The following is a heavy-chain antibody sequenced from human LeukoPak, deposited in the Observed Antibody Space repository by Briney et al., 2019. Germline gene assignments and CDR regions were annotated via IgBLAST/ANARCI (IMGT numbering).Heavy chain of an antibody. J-gene: IGHJ4*02. CDR3: ARDPRIFGVGYFDY. CDR2: VWYDGGNK. Sequence: GRSLRLSCAASGFTFSAYGMHWVRQAPGKGLEWVAVVWYDGGNKYYADSVKGRFTISRDNSKNTLYLQMNSLRAEDTAVYYCARDPRIFGVGYFDYWGQGTLVTVSS. CDR1: GFTFSAYG. V-gene: IGHV3-30*19. D-gene: IGHD3-3*01.